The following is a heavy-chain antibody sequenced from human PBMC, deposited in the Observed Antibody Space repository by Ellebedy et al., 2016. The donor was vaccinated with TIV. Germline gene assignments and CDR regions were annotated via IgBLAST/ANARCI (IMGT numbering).Heavy chain of an antibody. CDR1: GFPFSRNA. D-gene: IGHD1-1*01. J-gene: IGHJ4*02. CDR2: IGGDGEST. CDR3: ARGRTTGEY. Sequence: GESLKISCAASGFPFSRNAMGWVRQAPGKGLEWVSSIGGDGESTHYADSVKGRFTISRDNAWKSLYLQLNSLRAEDTAVYYCARGRTTGEYWGQGTLVTVSS. V-gene: IGHV3-23*01.